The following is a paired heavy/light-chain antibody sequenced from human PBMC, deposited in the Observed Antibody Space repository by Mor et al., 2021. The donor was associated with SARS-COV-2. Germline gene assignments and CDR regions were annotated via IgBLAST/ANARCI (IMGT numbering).Heavy chain of an antibody. J-gene: IGHJ4*02. CDR2: TSWSGSI. CDR3: AKGVTMVRGVTGWGYYFDY. CDR1: GFSFHDYA. V-gene: IGHV3-9*01. Sequence: EVQLVESGGGLVQPGRSLRLTCAASGFSFHDYAMHWVRQAPGKGLEWVSGTSWSGSIGYADSVKGRFTISRDNAKNALYLQMNSLRADDTALYYCAKGVTMVRGVTGWGYYFDYWGQGTLVTVSS. D-gene: IGHD3-10*01.
Light chain of an antibody. Sequence: DIVMTQSPLSLPVTPGEPASISCRSSQSLLHSTGHNYLDWYVQRPGQSPQLLIYLGSNRASGVPDRFSGSGSGTDFTLKISRVEAEDVGVYYCMQALRTPLTFGGGTKVEIK. CDR1: QSLLHSTGHNY. CDR2: LGS. J-gene: IGKJ4*01. CDR3: MQALRTPLT. V-gene: IGKV2-28*01.